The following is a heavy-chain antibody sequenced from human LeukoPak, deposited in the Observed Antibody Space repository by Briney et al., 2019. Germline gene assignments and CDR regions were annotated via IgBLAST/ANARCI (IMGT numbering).Heavy chain of an antibody. CDR3: ARDIVVVTYYYYYGMDV. V-gene: IGHV3-30-3*01. J-gene: IGHJ6*02. D-gene: IGHD2-21*01. CDR1: GFTFSSYA. CDR2: ISYDGSNK. Sequence: PGGSLRLSCAASGFTFSSYAMHWVRQAPGKGLEWVAVISYDGSNKYYADSVKGRFTISRDNSKNTLYLQMNSLRAEGTAVYYCARDIVVVTYYYYYGMDVWGQGTTVTVSS.